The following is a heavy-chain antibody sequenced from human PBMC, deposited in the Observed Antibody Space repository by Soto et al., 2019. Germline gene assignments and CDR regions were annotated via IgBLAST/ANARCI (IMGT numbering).Heavy chain of an antibody. V-gene: IGHV1-69*02. CDR1: GGTFSSYT. J-gene: IGHJ4*02. CDR2: IIPIVNKP. Sequence: QVQLVQSGAEVKKPGSSVKVSCKASGGTFSSYTFNWVRQAPGQGLEWMGRIIPIVNKPNYAQKFQGRVTITADKSTSTAYMELSSLRSEDTAVYHCARLYGSGSYRDFDSWGQGTLVTVSS. D-gene: IGHD3-10*01. CDR3: ARLYGSGSYRDFDS.